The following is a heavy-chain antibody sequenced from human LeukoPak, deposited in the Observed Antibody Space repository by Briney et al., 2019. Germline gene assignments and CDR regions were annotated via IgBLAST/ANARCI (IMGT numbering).Heavy chain of an antibody. CDR2: ISYDGSNK. Sequence: PGGSLRLSCAASGFTFSSYAMHWVRQAPGKGLEWVTVISYDGSNKYYADSVKGRFTISRDNSKHTLYLQMNSLRAEDTAVYYCAKGFRGVPLYGMDVWGQGTTVTVSS. V-gene: IGHV3-30-3*01. J-gene: IGHJ6*02. CDR3: AKGFRGVPLYGMDV. CDR1: GFTFSSYA. D-gene: IGHD3-10*01.